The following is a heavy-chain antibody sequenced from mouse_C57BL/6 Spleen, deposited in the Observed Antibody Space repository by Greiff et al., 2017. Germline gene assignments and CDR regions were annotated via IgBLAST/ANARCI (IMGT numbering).Heavy chain of an antibody. CDR1: GFNIKDDY. V-gene: IGHV14-4*01. D-gene: IGHD2-5*01. Sequence: EVQLQQSGAELVRPGASVKLSCTASGFNIKDDYMHWVKQRPEQGLEWIGWIDPENGDTEYASKFQGKATITADTSSNTAYLQLSSLTSEDTAVYYCTTYSIFAYWGQGTLVTVSA. CDR2: IDPENGDT. CDR3: TTYSIFAY. J-gene: IGHJ3*01.